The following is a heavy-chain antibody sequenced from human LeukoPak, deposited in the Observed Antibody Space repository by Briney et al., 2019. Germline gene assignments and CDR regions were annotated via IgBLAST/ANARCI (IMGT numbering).Heavy chain of an antibody. J-gene: IGHJ4*02. Sequence: GGSLRLSCAASGFSFNICAMIWVRQAPGKGLEWVSGISANGAKTYNGDNVKGRVIISRDNFKNTVYLHMNGLRAEDTAIYYCVKDPLDNWGQGTLVTVSS. CDR2: ISANGAKT. CDR1: GFSFNICA. CDR3: VKDPLDN. V-gene: IGHV3-23*01.